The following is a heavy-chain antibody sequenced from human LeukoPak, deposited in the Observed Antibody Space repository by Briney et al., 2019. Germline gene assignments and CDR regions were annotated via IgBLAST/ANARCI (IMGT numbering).Heavy chain of an antibody. D-gene: IGHD3-3*01. CDR3: ARAQIDFWSGYYSI. CDR2: ISAYDGNT. J-gene: IGHJ4*02. V-gene: IGHV1-18*01. Sequence: ASVKVSCKASGYTFTSYSITWVRQAPGQGLEWIGWISAYDGNTNYAQKLQDRVTMTTDTSTSTAYMEMRSLRSDDTAVYYCARAQIDFWSGYYSIWGQGTLVTVSS. CDR1: GYTFTSYS.